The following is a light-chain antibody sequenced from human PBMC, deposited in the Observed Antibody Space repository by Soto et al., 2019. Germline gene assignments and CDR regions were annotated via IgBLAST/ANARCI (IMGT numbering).Light chain of an antibody. CDR3: QQYNAYPWT. J-gene: IGKJ1*01. CDR1: QSISTW. CDR2: KAS. V-gene: IGKV1-5*03. Sequence: DIQMTQSPSTLSASLGDRVTITCPASQSISTWLAWYQQKPGRAPKLLIYKASSLQSDVPSGFSGSGSGTEFTLTISSLQPDDYATYDCQQYNAYPWTVGQGTKV.